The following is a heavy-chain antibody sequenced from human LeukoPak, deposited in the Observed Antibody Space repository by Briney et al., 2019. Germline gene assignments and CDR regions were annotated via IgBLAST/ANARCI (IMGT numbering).Heavy chain of an antibody. CDR3: ARASSDDTAMATPFAY. CDR1: GGTFSNYA. Sequence: GASVKVSCKASGGTFSNYAINWVRQAPGQGLEWMGGITPIFGTANYVQKFQGRVTITADESTSTVYMDLSRLRSEDTAIYYCARASSDDTAMATPFAYWGQGTLVIVSS. J-gene: IGHJ4*02. V-gene: IGHV1-69*13. CDR2: ITPIFGTA. D-gene: IGHD5-18*01.